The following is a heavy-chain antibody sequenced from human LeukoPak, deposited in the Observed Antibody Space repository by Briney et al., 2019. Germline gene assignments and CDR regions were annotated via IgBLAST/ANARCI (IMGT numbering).Heavy chain of an antibody. CDR3: AREQEEMGYYYYYMDV. Sequence: GGSLRLSCAASGFTSSSYAMHWVRQAPGKGLEYVSAISSNGGSTYYANSVKGRFTISRDNSKNTLYLQMGSLRAEDMAVYYCAREQEEMGYYYYYMDVWGKGTTVTVSS. CDR1: GFTSSSYA. J-gene: IGHJ6*03. V-gene: IGHV3-64*01. D-gene: IGHD5-24*01. CDR2: ISSNGGST.